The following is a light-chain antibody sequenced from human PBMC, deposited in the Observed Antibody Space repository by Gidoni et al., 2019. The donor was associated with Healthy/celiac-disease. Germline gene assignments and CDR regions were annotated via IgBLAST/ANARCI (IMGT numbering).Light chain of an antibody. CDR2: GAS. Sequence: EIMLTQSPGTLSLSPGERATLSCRASQSVSSSYLAWYQQKPGQAPRLLIYGASSRATGIPDRFSGSGSGTDFTLTISRLEPEVLAVYYCQQYGSSPWTFGQGTKVEIK. CDR1: QSVSSSY. V-gene: IGKV3-20*01. CDR3: QQYGSSPWT. J-gene: IGKJ1*01.